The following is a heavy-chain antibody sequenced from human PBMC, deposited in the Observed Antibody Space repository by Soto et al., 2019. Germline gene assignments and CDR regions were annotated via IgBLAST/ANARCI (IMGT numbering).Heavy chain of an antibody. Sequence: GASVKVSCKASGYIFSANYIHWVRQAPGQGLEWLGWINPHSGATNYAQKFLGRVTMSADTSASTAYMDLARLKSDDTAVYYCAKGSYDFWPEPLDWFDPWGQGTLVTVSS. D-gene: IGHD3-3*01. J-gene: IGHJ5*02. CDR3: AKGSYDFWPEPLDWFDP. V-gene: IGHV1-2*02. CDR1: GYIFSANY. CDR2: INPHSGAT.